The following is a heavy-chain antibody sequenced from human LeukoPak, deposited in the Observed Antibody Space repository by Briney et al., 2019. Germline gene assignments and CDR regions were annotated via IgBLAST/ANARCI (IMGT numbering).Heavy chain of an antibody. V-gene: IGHV1-2*02. Sequence: ASMKVSCKASGYSFTGYYMHWVRQAPGQGLEGMGCVNPNSGGTDYAQKFQGRVTMTRDTSISTAYMELSRLTSDDTAVYYCAGLSGYDPYYFDYWGQGTLVAVSS. J-gene: IGHJ4*02. CDR2: VNPNSGGT. CDR3: AGLSGYDPYYFDY. D-gene: IGHD5-12*01. CDR1: GYSFTGYY.